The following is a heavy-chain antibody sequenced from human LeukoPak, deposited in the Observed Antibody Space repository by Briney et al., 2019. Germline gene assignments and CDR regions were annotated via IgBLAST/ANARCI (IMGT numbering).Heavy chain of an antibody. J-gene: IGHJ4*02. CDR1: GGSISSGGYY. Sequence: PSQTLSLTCTVSGGSISSGGYYWRWIRQHPGGGREWIGYNYYSESTYYNPALKSRITITENTAKNQFSLKLRPGTAADTAVYYCARVDVGDLTDYWGQGTLVTVSS. V-gene: IGHV4-31*03. D-gene: IGHD3-16*01. CDR2: NYYSEST. CDR3: ARVDVGDLTDY.